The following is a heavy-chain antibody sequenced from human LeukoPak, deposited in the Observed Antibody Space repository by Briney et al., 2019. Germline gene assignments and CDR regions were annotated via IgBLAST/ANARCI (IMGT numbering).Heavy chain of an antibody. Sequence: GGSLRLSCAVSGFTFSGFWMSWSRQAPGKGLEWVASINSDGSEGYYADVVKGRFTISRDNAKNPLYLQINSLRAEDTAVYYCARSSYSSSSSVWGQGTMVTVSS. V-gene: IGHV3-7*03. CDR2: INSDGSEG. CDR3: ARSSYSSSSSV. J-gene: IGHJ3*01. D-gene: IGHD6-6*01. CDR1: GFTFSGFW.